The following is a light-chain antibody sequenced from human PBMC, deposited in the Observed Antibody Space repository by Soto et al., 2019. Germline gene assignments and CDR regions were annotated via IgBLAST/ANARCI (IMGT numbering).Light chain of an antibody. CDR1: QRVSNNY. CDR3: QQYGSSPPIT. J-gene: IGKJ5*01. V-gene: IGKV3-20*01. Sequence: EIELTQSPGTLSLSPGERATLSCRASQRVSNNYLAWYQQKPGQAPRLLIYGASTRATGIPDRFSGSGSATDFTLTISRLEPEDFAVYYCQQYGSSPPITFGQGTRLE. CDR2: GAS.